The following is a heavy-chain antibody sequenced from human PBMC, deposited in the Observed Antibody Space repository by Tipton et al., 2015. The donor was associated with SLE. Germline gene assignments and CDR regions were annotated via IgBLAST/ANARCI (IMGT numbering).Heavy chain of an antibody. J-gene: IGHJ4*02. CDR1: GGSISSYY. CDR2: IYYSGST. Sequence: TLSLTCTVSGGSISSYYWSWIRQPPGKGLEWIGYIYYSGSTNYNPSLKSRVTISVDTSKNQFSLKLSSVTAADTAVYYCARGRSPYDDYESYWGQGALVTVSS. V-gene: IGHV4-59*01. CDR3: ARGRSPYDDYESY. D-gene: IGHD4-17*01.